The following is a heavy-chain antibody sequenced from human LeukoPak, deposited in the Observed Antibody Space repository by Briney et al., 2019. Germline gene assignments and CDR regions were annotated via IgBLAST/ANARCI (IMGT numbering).Heavy chain of an antibody. CDR2: INPNSGGT. J-gene: IGHJ4*02. CDR1: GYTFTGYY. D-gene: IGHD6-19*01. V-gene: IGHV1-2*04. CDR3: ARDSGAVNFDY. Sequence: ASVKVSCKASGYTFTGYYMRWVRQAPGQGLEWMGWINPNSGGTNYAQKFQGWVTMTRDTSISTAYMELSRLRSDDTAVYYCARDSGAVNFDYWGQGTLVTVSS.